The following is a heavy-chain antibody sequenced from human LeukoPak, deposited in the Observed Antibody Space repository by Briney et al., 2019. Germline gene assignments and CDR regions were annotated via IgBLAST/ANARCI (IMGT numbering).Heavy chain of an antibody. CDR1: GYTFTGYY. CDR2: INPNSGGT. D-gene: IGHD3-9*01. V-gene: IGHV1-2*02. J-gene: IGHJ4*02. Sequence: ASVKVSCKASGYTFTGYYMHWVRQAPGQGLEWMGWINPNSGGTNYAQKFQGRVTMTRDTSISTAYMELGRLRSDDTAVYYCARVGGLRYFDWLRYGTLDYWGQGTLVTVSS. CDR3: ARVGGLRYFDWLRYGTLDY.